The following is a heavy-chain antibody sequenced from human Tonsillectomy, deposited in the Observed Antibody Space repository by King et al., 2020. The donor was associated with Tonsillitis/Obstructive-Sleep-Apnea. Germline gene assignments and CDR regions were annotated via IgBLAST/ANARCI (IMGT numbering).Heavy chain of an antibody. Sequence: VQLVESGGGLVKPGGSLRLSCAASGFTFSSYSMNWVRQAPGKGLEWVSSISSSSSYIYYADSVKGRFTISRDNAKKSLYLQMNSLRAEDTAVYYCARDGYDYVWGSYSGDYWGQGTLVTVSS. D-gene: IGHD3-16*01. CDR3: ARDGYDYVWGSYSGDY. CDR1: GFTFSSYS. J-gene: IGHJ4*02. CDR2: ISSSSSYI. V-gene: IGHV3-21*01.